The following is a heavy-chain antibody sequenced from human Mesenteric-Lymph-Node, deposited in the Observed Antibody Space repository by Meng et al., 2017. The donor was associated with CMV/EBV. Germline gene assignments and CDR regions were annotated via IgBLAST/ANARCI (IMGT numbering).Heavy chain of an antibody. J-gene: IGHJ4*02. CDR2: INHSGST. CDR3: ARESTSCTYDY. V-gene: IGHV4-34*01. CDR1: GGSFSGYY. Sequence: SETLSLTCAVYGGSFSGYYWSWIRQPPGKGLEWSGEINHSGSTNYNPSLKSRVTISVDTSKNQFSLKLSSVTAADTAVYYCARESTSCTYDYWGQGTLVTVSS. D-gene: IGHD2-2*01.